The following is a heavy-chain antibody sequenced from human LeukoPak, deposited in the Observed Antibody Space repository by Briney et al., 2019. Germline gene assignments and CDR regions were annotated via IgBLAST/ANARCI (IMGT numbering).Heavy chain of an antibody. Sequence: ASVKVSCKASGYIFTSYDINWVRQATGQGLEWMGWMNPNSGNTEYVQKFQGRVTVTWNTAISTAYMALSSLRSEDTAVYYCARGRKSSAWEYYFDYWGQGALVTVSS. V-gene: IGHV1-8*01. D-gene: IGHD3-22*01. CDR1: GYIFTSYD. J-gene: IGHJ4*02. CDR2: MNPNSGNT. CDR3: ARGRKSSAWEYYFDY.